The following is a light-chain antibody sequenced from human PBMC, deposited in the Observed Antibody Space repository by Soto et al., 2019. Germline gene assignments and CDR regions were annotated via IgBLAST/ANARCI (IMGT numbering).Light chain of an antibody. J-gene: IGKJ4*01. Sequence: DIVMTQSPLSLPVTPGEPASISCRSSQSLLHGNGYNYLDWYLQKPGQSPQLLIYLGSNRASGVADRFSGSGSGTDFTLKISRVEAEDVGVYYCMQALQTPTFGGGTKVEIK. CDR1: QSLLHGNGYNY. V-gene: IGKV2-28*01. CDR3: MQALQTPT. CDR2: LGS.